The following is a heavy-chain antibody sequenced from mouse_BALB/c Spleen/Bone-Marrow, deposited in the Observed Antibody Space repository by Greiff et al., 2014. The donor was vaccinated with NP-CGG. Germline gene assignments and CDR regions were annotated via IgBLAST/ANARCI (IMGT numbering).Heavy chain of an antibody. D-gene: IGHD2-12*01. CDR2: ISSGSSTI. J-gene: IGHJ4*01. V-gene: IGHV5-17*02. Sequence: EVKLVESGGGLVQPGGSRKLSCAASGFTFSSFGMHWVRQAPEKGLEWVAYISSGSSTIYYADTVKGRFTISRDNPKNTLFLQMTSLRSEDTAMYYCARTTYYAMDYWGQGTSVTASS. CDR3: ARTTYYAMDY. CDR1: GFTFSSFG.